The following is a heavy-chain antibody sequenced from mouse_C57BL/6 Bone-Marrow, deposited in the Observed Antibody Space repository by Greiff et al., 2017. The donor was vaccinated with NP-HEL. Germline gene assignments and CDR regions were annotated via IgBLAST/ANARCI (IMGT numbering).Heavy chain of an antibody. CDR1: GYTFTSYG. CDR3: ASYGDCFDY. D-gene: IGHD1-1*02. Sequence: VQLQQSGAELARPGASVKLSCKASGYTFTSYGISWVKQRTGQGLEWIGEIYPRSGNTYYNEKFKGKATLTADKSSSTAYMELRSLTSEDSAVYFCASYGDCFDYWGQGTTLTVSS. V-gene: IGHV1-81*01. CDR2: IYPRSGNT. J-gene: IGHJ2*01.